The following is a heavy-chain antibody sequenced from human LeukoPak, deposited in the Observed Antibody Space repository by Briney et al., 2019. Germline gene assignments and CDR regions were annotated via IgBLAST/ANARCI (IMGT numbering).Heavy chain of an antibody. CDR1: GGPISNYD. CDR2: GYYSGSG. Sequence: PSQTLSLTCTVSGGPISNYDCNWIRNSPGPGKDLTRNGYYSGSGDSNHYLHRRISISIAIATTQYSFSLRPVTAADAAVYYCARGGVLGTMLRGINWFDPWGQGTLVAVSS. J-gene: IGHJ5*02. V-gene: IGHV4-59*13. CDR3: ARGGVLGTMLRGINWFDP. D-gene: IGHD3-10*01.